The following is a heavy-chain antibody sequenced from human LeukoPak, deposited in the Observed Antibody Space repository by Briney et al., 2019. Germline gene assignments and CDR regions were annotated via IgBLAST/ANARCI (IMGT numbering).Heavy chain of an antibody. J-gene: IGHJ4*02. D-gene: IGHD2-21*02. CDR1: GFTVSSNY. V-gene: IGHV3-53*01. Sequence: GGSLRLSCAASGFTVSSNYMSWVRQAPGKGLEWVSVIYSGGSTYYADSVKGRFTISRDNSKNALYLQVNSLRAEDTAVYYCARLAYCGGDCPKYYFDYWGQGTRVTVSS. CDR2: IYSGGST. CDR3: ARLAYCGGDCPKYYFDY.